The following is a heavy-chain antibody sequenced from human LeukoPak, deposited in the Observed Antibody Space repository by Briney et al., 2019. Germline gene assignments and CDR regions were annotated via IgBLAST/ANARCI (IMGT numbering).Heavy chain of an antibody. V-gene: IGHV4-4*07. CDR1: GGSISSYY. D-gene: IGHD4-17*01. CDR3: ARDLTTVTTNWFDP. J-gene: IGHJ5*02. Sequence: SETLSLTCTVSGGSISSYYWSWIRQPAGKGLKWIGRICTSGSTNYNPSLKSRVTMSVDTSKNQFSLKLSSVTAADTAVYYCARDLTTVTTNWFDPWGQGTLVTVSS. CDR2: ICTSGST.